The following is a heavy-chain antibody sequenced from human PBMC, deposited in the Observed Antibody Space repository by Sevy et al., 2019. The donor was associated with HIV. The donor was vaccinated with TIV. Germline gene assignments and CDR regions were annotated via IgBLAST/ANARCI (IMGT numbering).Heavy chain of an antibody. CDR2: ISYDGSNK. CDR3: AREDDFWSYFDY. D-gene: IGHD3-3*01. J-gene: IGHJ4*02. V-gene: IGHV3-30-3*01. Sequence: GGSLRLSCAASGFTFSSYDMHWVRQAPGKGLEWVAVISYDGSNKYYADSVKGRFTISRDNSKNTLYLQMNSLRAEDTAVYYCAREDDFWSYFDYWGQGTLVTVSS. CDR1: GFTFSSYD.